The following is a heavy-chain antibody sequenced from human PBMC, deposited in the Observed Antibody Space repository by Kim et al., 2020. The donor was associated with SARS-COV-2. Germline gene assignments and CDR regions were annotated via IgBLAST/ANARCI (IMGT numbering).Heavy chain of an antibody. J-gene: IGHJ4*02. V-gene: IGHV3-11*06. Sequence: KGRFTISRDNAKNSLYLQMNSLRAEDTAVYYCARDMSDRIAAAGTGYFDYWGQGTLVTVSS. CDR3: ARDMSDRIAAAGTGYFDY. D-gene: IGHD6-13*01.